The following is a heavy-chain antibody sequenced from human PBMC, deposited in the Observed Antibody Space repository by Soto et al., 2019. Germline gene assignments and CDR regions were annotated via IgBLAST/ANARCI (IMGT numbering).Heavy chain of an antibody. CDR1: GGSISSYY. Sequence: SETLSLTCTVSGGSISSYYWSWIRQPPGKGLEWIGYIYYSGKTYYNPSLKSRVTISVDTSKNQFSLKLTSVTAANTAVYYCAKVGFWSVYYVDYWGQGTRVTVS. V-gene: IGHV4-59*01. J-gene: IGHJ4*02. D-gene: IGHD3-3*01. CDR3: AKVGFWSVYYVDY. CDR2: IYYSGKT.